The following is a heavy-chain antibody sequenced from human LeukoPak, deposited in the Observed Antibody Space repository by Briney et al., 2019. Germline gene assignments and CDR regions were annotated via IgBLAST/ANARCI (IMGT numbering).Heavy chain of an antibody. Sequence: SETLFLTCTVSGGSISSSSYYWGWIRQPPGKGLEWIGSIYYSGSTYYNPSLKSRVTISVDTSKNQFSLKLSSVTAADTAVYYCARRRGYSAQGYFDYWGQGTLVTVSS. CDR3: ARRRGYSAQGYFDY. D-gene: IGHD5-12*01. CDR2: IYYSGST. CDR1: GGSISSSSYY. V-gene: IGHV4-39*01. J-gene: IGHJ4*02.